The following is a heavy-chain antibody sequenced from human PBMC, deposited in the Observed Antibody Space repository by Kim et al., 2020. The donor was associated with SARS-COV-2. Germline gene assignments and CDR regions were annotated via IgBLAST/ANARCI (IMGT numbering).Heavy chain of an antibody. Sequence: YSPSFQGQVTISADKSISTAYLQWSSLKASDTAMYYCARSNSEPDAFDIWGQGTMVTVSS. V-gene: IGHV5-51*01. D-gene: IGHD1-7*01. CDR3: ARSNSEPDAFDI. J-gene: IGHJ3*02.